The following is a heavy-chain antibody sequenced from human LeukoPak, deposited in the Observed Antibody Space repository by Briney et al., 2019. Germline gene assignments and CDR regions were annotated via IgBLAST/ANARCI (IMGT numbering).Heavy chain of an antibody. CDR2: ISSSGSSI. J-gene: IGHJ5*02. Sequence: GGSLRLSCAASGFTFSDYYMSWIRQAPGKGLEWVSYISSSGSSIYYADSVKGRFTISRDNAKNSLYLQMNSLRAEDTAVYYCARAVPGPGAILWLDPWGQGTLVTVSS. CDR1: GFTFSDYY. V-gene: IGHV3-11*01. D-gene: IGHD2-2*02. CDR3: ARAVPGPGAILWLDP.